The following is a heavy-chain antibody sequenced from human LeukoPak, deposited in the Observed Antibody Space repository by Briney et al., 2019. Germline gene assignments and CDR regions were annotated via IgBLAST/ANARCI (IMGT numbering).Heavy chain of an antibody. CDR2: IKQDGSEK. D-gene: IGHD1-26*01. J-gene: IGHJ4*02. CDR3: ARNWIAVGATSDY. V-gene: IGHV3-7*01. CDR1: GSTFSSYW. Sequence: GGSLRLSCAASGSTFSSYWMSWVRQAPGKGLEWVANIKQDGSEKYYVDSVKGRFTISRDNAKNSLYLQMNSLRAEDTAVYYCARNWIAVGATSDYWGQGTLVTVSS.